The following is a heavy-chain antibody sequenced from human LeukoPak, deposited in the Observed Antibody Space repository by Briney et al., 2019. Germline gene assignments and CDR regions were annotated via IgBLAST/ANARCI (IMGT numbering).Heavy chain of an antibody. CDR3: ARAGVGATMGILDY. J-gene: IGHJ4*02. D-gene: IGHD1-26*01. V-gene: IGHV3-66*02. Sequence: PGGSLRLSCAASGFTVSSNYMSWVRQAPGKGLEWVSVIYSGGSTYYADSVKGRFTISSDNSKNTLYLQMNSLRAEDTAVYYCARAGVGATMGILDYWGQGTLVTVSS. CDR2: IYSGGST. CDR1: GFTVSSNY.